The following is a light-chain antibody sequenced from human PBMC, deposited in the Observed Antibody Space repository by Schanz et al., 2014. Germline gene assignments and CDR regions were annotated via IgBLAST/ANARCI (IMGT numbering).Light chain of an antibody. J-gene: IGKJ2*01. CDR3: QQSYSTSYT. V-gene: IGKV1-39*01. CDR2: AAS. CDR1: QSISSY. Sequence: DIQMTQSPSSLSASVGDRVTISCRASQSISSYLNWYQQKPGKAPKLLIYAASNLQSGVPSRFSGSGSGTDFTLTISSLQPEDFATYYCQQSYSTSYTFAQGTKLEI.